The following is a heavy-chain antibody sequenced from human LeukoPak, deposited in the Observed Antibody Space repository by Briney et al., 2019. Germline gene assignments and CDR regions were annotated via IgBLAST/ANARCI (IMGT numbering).Heavy chain of an antibody. CDR1: GFTVSSNY. CDR3: ARDVSWWALLF. D-gene: IGHD1-26*01. J-gene: IGHJ6*02. Sequence: GGSLRLSCAASGFTVSSNYMSWVRQAPGKELEWVSVIYSGGSTYYADSVKGRFTISRDNSKNTLYLQMNSLRAEDTAVYYCARDVSWWALLFWGQGTTVTVSS. CDR2: IYSGGST. V-gene: IGHV3-66*01.